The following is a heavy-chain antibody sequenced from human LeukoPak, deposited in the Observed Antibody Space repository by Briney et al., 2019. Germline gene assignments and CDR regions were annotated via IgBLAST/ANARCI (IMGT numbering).Heavy chain of an antibody. D-gene: IGHD2-2*01. CDR1: GFTFSSYA. CDR2: ISSSSSYI. CDR3: AREGGGYCSSTSCYFDY. V-gene: IGHV3-21*01. J-gene: IGHJ4*02. Sequence: GGSLRLSCAASGFTFSSYAMSWVRQAPGKGLEWVSSISSSSSYIYYADSVKGRFTISRDNAKNSLYLQMNSLRAEDTAVYYCAREGGGYCSSTSCYFDYWGQGTLVTVSS.